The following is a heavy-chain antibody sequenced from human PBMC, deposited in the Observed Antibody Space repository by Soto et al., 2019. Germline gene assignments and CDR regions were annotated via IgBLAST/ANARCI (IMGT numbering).Heavy chain of an antibody. J-gene: IGHJ3*02. CDR3: ATDPRKDAFDI. CDR1: GDTLTELS. CDR2: FDPEDGET. Sequence: DSVKVSCKVSGDTLTELSMHWVRQAPGKGLEWMGGFDPEDGETIYAQKFQGRVTMTEDTSTDTAYMELSSLRSEDTAVYYCATDPRKDAFDIWGQGTMVTVSS. V-gene: IGHV1-24*01.